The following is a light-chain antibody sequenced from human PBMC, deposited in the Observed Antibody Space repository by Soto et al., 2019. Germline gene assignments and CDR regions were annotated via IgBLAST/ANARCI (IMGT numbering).Light chain of an antibody. CDR1: NSNIGSNY. J-gene: IGLJ2*01. V-gene: IGLV1-47*01. CDR3: SAWDDSLSGVV. Sequence: QLVLTQSPSASGTPGQRVTISCSGINSNIGSNYVHWYQQFPGTAPKLLIYRNSQRPSGVPDRFSGSKSGISASLAISGLRSEDEADYYCSAWDDSLSGVVFGGGTKVTVL. CDR2: RNS.